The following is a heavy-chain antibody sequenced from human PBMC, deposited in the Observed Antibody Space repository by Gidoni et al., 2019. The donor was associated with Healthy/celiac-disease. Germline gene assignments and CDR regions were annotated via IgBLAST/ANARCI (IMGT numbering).Heavy chain of an antibody. CDR2: ISSSSSYI. D-gene: IGHD6-13*01. V-gene: IGHV3-21*01. CDR1: GFTFSSYS. Sequence: EVQLVESGGGLVKPGGSLRLSCAASGFTFSSYSMNWVRQAPGKGLECVSSISSSSSYIYYAASVKGRFTISRDNAKNSLYLQMNSLRAEDTAVYYCARDQEQQLVWPGYWGQGTLVTVSS. CDR3: ARDQEQQLVWPGY. J-gene: IGHJ4*02.